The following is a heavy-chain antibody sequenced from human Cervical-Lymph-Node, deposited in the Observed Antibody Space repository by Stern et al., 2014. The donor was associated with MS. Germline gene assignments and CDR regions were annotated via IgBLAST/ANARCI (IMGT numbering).Heavy chain of an antibody. CDR2: RFPVFGTP. V-gene: IGHV1-69*01. D-gene: IGHD6-13*01. J-gene: IGHJ5*02. CDR3: ALSSETSDRWYSLGYDL. Sequence: QVQLEESGAEVPKPGSSVKASCKASGGTFSKFPSRWVRQAPGQGLQWLGARFPVFGTPTYAQEFRGRVTITADVSTSTVYMELSSLRSDDTAVYYCALSSETSDRWYSLGYDLWGQGTLVTVSS. CDR1: GGTFSKFP.